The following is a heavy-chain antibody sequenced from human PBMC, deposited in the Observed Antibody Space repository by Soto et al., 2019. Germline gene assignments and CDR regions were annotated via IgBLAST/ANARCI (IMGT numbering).Heavy chain of an antibody. CDR3: ARDCTNGVCYPSYHYGMDV. CDR2: TYYRSKWYN. CDR1: GDSVSSNSAA. J-gene: IGHJ6*02. D-gene: IGHD2-8*01. Sequence: SQTLSLTCAISGDSVSSNSAAWNWIRQSPSRGLEWLGRTYYRSKWYNDYAVPVKSRITINPDTSKNQFSLQLNSVTPEDTAVYYCARDCTNGVCYPSYHYGMDVWGQGTTVTVSS. V-gene: IGHV6-1*01.